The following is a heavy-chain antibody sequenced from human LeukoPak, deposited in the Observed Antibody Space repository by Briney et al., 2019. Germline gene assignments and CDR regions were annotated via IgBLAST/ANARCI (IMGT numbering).Heavy chain of an antibody. CDR3: ARDRADLRLDYYYGMDV. V-gene: IGHV3-53*01. J-gene: IGHJ6*02. CDR2: IYSGGST. D-gene: IGHD6-19*01. Sequence: GGSLRLSCAASGFTFSSNYMSWVRQAPGKGLEWVSVIYSGGSTYYSDSVKGRFTISRDNSKNTLYLQMNSLRAEDTAVYYCARDRADLRLDYYYGMDVWGQGTTVTVSS. CDR1: GFTFSSNY.